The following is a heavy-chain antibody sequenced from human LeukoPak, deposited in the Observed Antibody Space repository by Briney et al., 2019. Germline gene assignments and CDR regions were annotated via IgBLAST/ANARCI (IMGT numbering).Heavy chain of an antibody. V-gene: IGHV3-7*03. Sequence: GGSLRLSCATSGFTFSSYWMSWVRQAPGKGLEWVANVKQDGTEQYYVDSVKGRFAISRDNAKKSVFLQMSSLRAEDTAVYYCARGPLYQVPYYEHYYGLDVWGQGTTVTVFS. CDR2: VKQDGTEQ. J-gene: IGHJ6*02. CDR3: ARGPLYQVPYYEHYYGLDV. CDR1: GFTFSSYW. D-gene: IGHD3-16*01.